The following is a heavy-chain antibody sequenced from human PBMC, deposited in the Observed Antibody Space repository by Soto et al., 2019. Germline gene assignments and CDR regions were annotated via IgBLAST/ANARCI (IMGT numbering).Heavy chain of an antibody. Sequence: GGSLRLSCAASGFTFSNAWMSWVRQAPGKGLEWVGRIKSKTDGGTTDYAAPVKGRFTISRDDSKNTLYLQMNSLKTEDTAVYYCTTLIFGVVNFDYWGQGTLVTGSS. CDR1: GFTFSNAW. J-gene: IGHJ4*02. CDR2: IKSKTDGGTT. V-gene: IGHV3-15*01. D-gene: IGHD3-3*01. CDR3: TTLIFGVVNFDY.